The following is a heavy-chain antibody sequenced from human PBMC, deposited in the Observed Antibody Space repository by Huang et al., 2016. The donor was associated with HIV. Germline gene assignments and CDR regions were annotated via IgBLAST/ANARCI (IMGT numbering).Heavy chain of an antibody. D-gene: IGHD3-22*01. CDR3: ARARGYYDSSVSYYFDY. J-gene: IGHJ4*02. V-gene: IGHV1-69*13. CDR1: GGTFSSYA. CDR2: IIPILGTA. Sequence: QVQLVQSGAEVKKPGSSVKVSCKASGGTFSSYAISWVRQAPGQGLELMGGIIPILGTANYEQKFQGRVTITADESTSTAYMELSSLRSEDTAVYYCARARGYYDSSVSYYFDYWGQGTLVTVSS.